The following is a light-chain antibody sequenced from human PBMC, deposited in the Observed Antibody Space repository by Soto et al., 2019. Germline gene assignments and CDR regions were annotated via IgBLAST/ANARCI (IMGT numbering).Light chain of an antibody. Sequence: EIVLTQSPATLSLSPGERATLSCRASQSVSNYLAWYQQKPGQAPRLLIYDASNRATGIPARFSGSGAGTDFTLTISSLEPEHFTVYYCQQRSNWPRLTFGGGTKVEIK. CDR3: QQRSNWPRLT. CDR2: DAS. J-gene: IGKJ4*01. V-gene: IGKV3-11*01. CDR1: QSVSNY.